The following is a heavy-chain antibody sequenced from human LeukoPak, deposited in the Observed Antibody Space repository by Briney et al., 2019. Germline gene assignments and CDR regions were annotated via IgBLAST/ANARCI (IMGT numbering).Heavy chain of an antibody. CDR2: IYPGDSDT. D-gene: IGHD4-17*01. CDR1: GYIFTSYW. Sequence: TGESLKISCKGSGYIFTSYWIGWVRQMPGKGLEWMGIIYPGDSDTRYSPSFQGQVTISADKSISTAYLQWSSLKASDTAMYYCARQRFAVTTREFDYWGQGTLVTVSS. V-gene: IGHV5-51*01. CDR3: ARQRFAVTTREFDY. J-gene: IGHJ4*02.